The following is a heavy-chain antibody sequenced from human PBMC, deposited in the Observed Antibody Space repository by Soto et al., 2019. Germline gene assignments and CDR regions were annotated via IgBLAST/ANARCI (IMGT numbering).Heavy chain of an antibody. D-gene: IGHD3-3*01. J-gene: IGHJ6*02. CDR1: GYTFTGYY. Sequence: DSVKVSCKASGYTFTGYYMHWVRQAPGQGLEWMGWINPNSGGTNYAQKFQGRVTMTRDTSISTAYMELSRLRSDDTAVYYCASLDHSYYYYAMDVWGQGITVTVSS. CDR2: INPNSGGT. V-gene: IGHV1-2*02. CDR3: ASLDHSYYYYAMDV.